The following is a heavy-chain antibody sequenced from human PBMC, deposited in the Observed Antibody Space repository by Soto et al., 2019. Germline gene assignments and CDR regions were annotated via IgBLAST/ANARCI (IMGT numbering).Heavy chain of an antibody. V-gene: IGHV4-4*02. CDR3: AREVPQGSYYDYNWFDP. J-gene: IGHJ5*02. D-gene: IGHD1-26*01. Sequence: SETLSLTCAVSGGSISSSNWWSWVRQPPGKGLEWIGEIYHSGSTNYNPSLKSRVTISVDKSKNQFSLKLSSVTAADTAVYYCAREVPQGSYYDYNWFDPWGQGTLVTVSS. CDR1: GGSISSSNW. CDR2: IYHSGST.